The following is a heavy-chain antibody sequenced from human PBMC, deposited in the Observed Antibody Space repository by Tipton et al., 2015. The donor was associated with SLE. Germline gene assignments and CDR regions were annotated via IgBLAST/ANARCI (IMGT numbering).Heavy chain of an antibody. Sequence: QSGAEVKKPGASVKVSCKASGYTFTSYGISRVRQAPGQGLEWMGWISAYNGNTNYAQKLQGRVTMTTDTSTSTAYMELRSLRSDDTAVYYCARGGPGYSSRGYEAFDIWGQGTMVTVSS. CDR3: ARGGPGYSSRGYEAFDI. CDR1: GYTFTSYG. CDR2: ISAYNGNT. V-gene: IGHV1-18*01. J-gene: IGHJ3*02. D-gene: IGHD6-13*01.